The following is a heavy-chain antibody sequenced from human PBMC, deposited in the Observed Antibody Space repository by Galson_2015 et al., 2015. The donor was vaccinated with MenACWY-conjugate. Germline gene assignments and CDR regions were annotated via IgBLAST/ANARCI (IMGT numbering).Heavy chain of an antibody. D-gene: IGHD6-19*01. CDR3: AKSDNSGWFVGVDY. Sequence: SLRLSCAASGLTFSNHAMSCVRQAPGKGLEWVSAISASGDNTYYADSVKGRFPISRDNPKNTFHLQMTNLRGEDTGLYYCAKSDNSGWFVGVDYWGQGTLVTVAS. CDR1: GLTFSNHA. V-gene: IGHV3-23*01. CDR2: ISASGDNT. J-gene: IGHJ4*02.